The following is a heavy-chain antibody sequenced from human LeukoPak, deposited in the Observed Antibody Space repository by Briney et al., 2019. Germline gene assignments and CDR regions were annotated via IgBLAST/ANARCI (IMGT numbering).Heavy chain of an antibody. D-gene: IGHD6-13*01. V-gene: IGHV4-59*12. CDR3: ARGYSSSWFTWYNWFDP. Sequence: SETLSLTCTVSGGSISSYYWSWIRQPPGKGLEWIGSIYYSGSTYYNPSLKSRVTISVDTSKNQFSLKLSSVTAADTAVYYCARGYSSSWFTWYNWFDPWGQGTLVTVSS. CDR1: GGSISSYY. CDR2: IYYSGST. J-gene: IGHJ5*02.